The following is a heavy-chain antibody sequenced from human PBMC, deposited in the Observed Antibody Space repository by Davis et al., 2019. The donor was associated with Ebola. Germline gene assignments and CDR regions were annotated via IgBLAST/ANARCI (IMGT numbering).Heavy chain of an antibody. D-gene: IGHD2-2*02. CDR1: GFTFDDYA. J-gene: IGHJ6*02. V-gene: IGHV3-9*01. CDR2: ISWNSGSI. CDR3: AKDLGYCSSTSCYSRGGGYYYYGMDV. Sequence: SLKISCAASGFTFDDYAMHWVRQAPGKGLEWVSGISWNSGSIGYADSVKGRFTISRDNAKNSLYLQMNSLRAEDTALYYCAKDLGYCSSTSCYSRGGGYYYYGMDVWGQGTTVTVSS.